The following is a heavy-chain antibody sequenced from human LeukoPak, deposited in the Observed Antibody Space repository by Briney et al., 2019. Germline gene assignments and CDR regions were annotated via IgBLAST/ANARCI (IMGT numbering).Heavy chain of an antibody. CDR3: ARGSIHCSSNSCYNTYFDY. D-gene: IGHD2-2*02. V-gene: IGHV4-34*01. Sequence: SETLSLTCAVYGGSLSGYYWSWIRQPPGKGLEWIGEINHSGSTNYNPSLKSRVTISVDTSKNQFSLKLSSVTAADTAVYYCARGSIHCSSNSCYNTYFDYWGQGTLVTVSS. J-gene: IGHJ4*02. CDR2: INHSGST. CDR1: GGSLSGYY.